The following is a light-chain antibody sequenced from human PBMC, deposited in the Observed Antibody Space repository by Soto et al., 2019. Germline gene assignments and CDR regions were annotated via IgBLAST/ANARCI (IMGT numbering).Light chain of an antibody. V-gene: IGLV2-14*01. CDR1: SSDVGGYNY. CDR3: SSYTSSSTRV. J-gene: IGLJ3*02. Sequence: QAVVTQPASVSGSPGQSITISCTGTSSDVGGYNYVSWYQQHPGKAPKLMIYEVSSRPSGVSNRFSGSKSGSTASLTISGLQAEDEADYYCSSYTSSSTRVFGGGTKLTVL. CDR2: EVS.